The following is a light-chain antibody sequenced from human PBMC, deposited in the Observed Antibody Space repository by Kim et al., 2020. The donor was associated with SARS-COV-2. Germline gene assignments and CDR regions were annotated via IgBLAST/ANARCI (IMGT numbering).Light chain of an antibody. J-gene: IGLJ2*01. V-gene: IGLV2-23*01. CDR3: CSYAGSSALV. Sequence: LITICRTGTSSDVGSYNLVSWYPQHPGTAPKLMIYEGSNPPSGVSNRFSGSKSGNTASLIISVLQAEDEADYYCCSYAGSSALVFGGGTQLTVL. CDR1: SSDVGSYNL. CDR2: EGS.